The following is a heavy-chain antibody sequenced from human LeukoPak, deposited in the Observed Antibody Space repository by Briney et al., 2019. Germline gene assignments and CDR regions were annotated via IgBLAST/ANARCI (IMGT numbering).Heavy chain of an antibody. CDR3: ARSGMIFYYMDV. Sequence: ASVKVSCKASGYTFTKYGVNWVRQAPGQGLEWMGWINSYNGNTNYAQTLQGRVTTTTDTSTSTAYLELRSLRSDDTAVYYCARSGMIFYYMDVWGTGTTITVSS. J-gene: IGHJ6*03. CDR2: INSYNGNT. CDR1: GYTFTKYG. D-gene: IGHD3/OR15-3a*01. V-gene: IGHV1-18*01.